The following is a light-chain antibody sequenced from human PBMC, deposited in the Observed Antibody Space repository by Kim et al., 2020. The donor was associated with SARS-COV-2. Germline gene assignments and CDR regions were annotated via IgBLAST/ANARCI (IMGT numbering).Light chain of an antibody. Sequence: SVSPGQTASITCSGDKLGDKYAYWYQQKPGQSPVLVIYQDNKRPSGIPERFSGSNSGNTATLTISGTQAMDEADYYCQAWDSGTAVFGGGTQLTVL. CDR3: QAWDSGTAV. CDR2: QDN. CDR1: KLGDKY. J-gene: IGLJ3*02. V-gene: IGLV3-1*01.